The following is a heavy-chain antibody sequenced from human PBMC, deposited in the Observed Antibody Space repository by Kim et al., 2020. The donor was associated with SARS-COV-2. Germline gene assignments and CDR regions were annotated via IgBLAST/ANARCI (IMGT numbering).Heavy chain of an antibody. J-gene: IGHJ4*02. V-gene: IGHV3-7*03. Sequence: GGSLRLSCAASGFTFSSYWMSWVRQAPGKGLEWVANIKQDGSEKYYVDSVKGRFTISRDNAKNSLYLQMNSLRAEDTAVYYCARDPIGPPVYYYDSSGYYYYYWGQRNLVTVCS. CDR1: GFTFSSYW. CDR3: ARDPIGPPVYYYDSSGYYYYY. CDR2: IKQDGSEK. D-gene: IGHD3-22*01.